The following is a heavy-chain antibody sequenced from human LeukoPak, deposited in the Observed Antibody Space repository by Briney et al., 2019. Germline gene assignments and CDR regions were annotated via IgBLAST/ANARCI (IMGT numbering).Heavy chain of an antibody. J-gene: IGHJ6*03. CDR1: GYTFTGYY. CDR3: ARAGYYYDSSGYYYYYYMDV. CDR2: INPNSGGT. Sequence: ASVKVSCEASGYTFTGYYMHWVRQAPGQGLEWMGWINPNSGGTNYAQKFQGRVTMTRDTSISTAYMELSRLRSDDTAVYYCARAGYYYDSSGYYYYYYMDVWGKGTTVTVSS. V-gene: IGHV1-2*02. D-gene: IGHD3-22*01.